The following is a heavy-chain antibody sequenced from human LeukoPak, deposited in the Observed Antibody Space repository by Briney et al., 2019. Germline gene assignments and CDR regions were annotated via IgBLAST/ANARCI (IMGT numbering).Heavy chain of an antibody. V-gene: IGHV3-23*01. J-gene: IGHJ4*02. D-gene: IGHD3-9*01. CDR3: ARVDDILTGYVGGYFDY. CDR2: ISGSDGRT. Sequence: GGSLRLSCTASGFTSSTYGMSWARQAPGKGLEWVSAISGSDGRTYYADSVKGRFTISRDNSKNTLYLQMNSLRAEDTAVYYCARVDDILTGYVGGYFDYWGQGTLVTVSS. CDR1: GFTSSTYG.